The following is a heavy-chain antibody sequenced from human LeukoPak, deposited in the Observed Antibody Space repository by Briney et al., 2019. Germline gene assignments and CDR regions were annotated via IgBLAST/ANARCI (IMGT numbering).Heavy chain of an antibody. V-gene: IGHV4-59*01. CDR1: GGSISSYY. Sequence: PSETLSLTCSVSGGSISSYYWSWIRQPPGKGLEWIGNIYYSGSSNYNPSLKSRVTISVDTSKNQFSLKLSSVTAADTAVYYCARESYSGRVHFDYWGQGSLVTVSS. J-gene: IGHJ4*02. CDR2: IYYSGSS. D-gene: IGHD5-12*01. CDR3: ARESYSGRVHFDY.